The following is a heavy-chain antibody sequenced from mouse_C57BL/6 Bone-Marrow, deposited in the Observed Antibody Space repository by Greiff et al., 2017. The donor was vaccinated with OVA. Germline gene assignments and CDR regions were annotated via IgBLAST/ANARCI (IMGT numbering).Heavy chain of an antibody. CDR1: GYTFTSYW. Sequence: QVQLQQSGAELVKPGASVKLSCKASGYTFTSYWMHWVKQRPGQGLEWIGMIHPNSGSTNYNEKFKSKATLTVDKSSSTAYMQLSSLTSEDSAGYYCERPFYGSPSPAWFAYWGQGTLVTVSA. D-gene: IGHD1-1*01. CDR3: ERPFYGSPSPAWFAY. CDR2: IHPNSGST. V-gene: IGHV1-64*01. J-gene: IGHJ3*01.